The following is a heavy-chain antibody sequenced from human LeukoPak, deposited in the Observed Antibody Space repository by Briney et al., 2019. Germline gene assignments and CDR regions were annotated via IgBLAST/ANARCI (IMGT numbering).Heavy chain of an antibody. J-gene: IGHJ4*02. V-gene: IGHV3-21*01. D-gene: IGHD5-18*01. CDR3: VKDRGYSYGHQHFDY. CDR2: ISSSSSYI. CDR1: GFTFSSYS. Sequence: GGSLRLSCAASGFTFSSYSMNWVRQAPGKGLEWVSSISSSSSYIYYADSVKGRFTISRDNAKNSLYLQMNSLRAEDTAVYYCVKDRGYSYGHQHFDYWGQGTLVTVSS.